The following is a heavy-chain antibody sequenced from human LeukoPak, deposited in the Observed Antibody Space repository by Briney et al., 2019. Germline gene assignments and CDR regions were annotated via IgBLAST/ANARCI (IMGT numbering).Heavy chain of an antibody. CDR2: IYYSGST. J-gene: IGHJ5*02. CDR3: AGSMVRGVIITNWFDP. Sequence: SETLSLTCTVSGGSISSSSYYWGWIRQPPGKGLEWIGSIYYSGSTYYNPSLKSRVTISVDTSKNQFSLKLSSVTAADTAVYYCAGSMVRGVIITNWFDPWGQGTLVTVSS. CDR1: GGSISSSSYY. V-gene: IGHV4-39*01. D-gene: IGHD3-10*01.